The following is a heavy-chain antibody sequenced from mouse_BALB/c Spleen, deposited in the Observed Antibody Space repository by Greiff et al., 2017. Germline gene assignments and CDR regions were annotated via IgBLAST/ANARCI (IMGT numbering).Heavy chain of an antibody. Sequence: VQLQQPGAELVKPGASVKMSCKASGYTFTSYWMHWVKQRPGQGLEWIGVIDPSDSYTSYNQKFKGKATLTVDTSSSTAYMQLSSLTSEDSAVYYCTRGRDRYPFAYWGQGTLVTVSA. V-gene: IGHV1S127*01. J-gene: IGHJ3*01. CDR1: GYTFTSYW. CDR3: TRGRDRYPFAY. D-gene: IGHD2-14*01. CDR2: IDPSDSYT.